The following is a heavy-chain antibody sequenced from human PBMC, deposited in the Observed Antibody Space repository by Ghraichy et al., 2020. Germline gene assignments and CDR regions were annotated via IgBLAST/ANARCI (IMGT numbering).Heavy chain of an antibody. D-gene: IGHD4-23*01. Sequence: GGSLRLSCVGSGFTFSSYSMNWVRQSPGKGLEWVSYITSSSRTKSYADSVKGLFTISRDNAQNSLYLQMNSLSDEDTAVYYCARGSTVVRFFYYDGMDVWGQGTTVTVSS. V-gene: IGHV3-48*02. CDR2: ITSSSRTK. J-gene: IGHJ6*02. CDR3: ARGSTVVRFFYYDGMDV. CDR1: GFTFSSYS.